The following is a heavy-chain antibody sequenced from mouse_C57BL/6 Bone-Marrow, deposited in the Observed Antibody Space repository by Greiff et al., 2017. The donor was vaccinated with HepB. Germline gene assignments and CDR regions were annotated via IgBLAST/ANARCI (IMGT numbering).Heavy chain of an antibody. V-gene: IGHV1-82*01. CDR1: GYAFSSSW. D-gene: IGHD4-1*01. Sequence: VQGVESGPELVKPGASVKISCKASGYAFSSSWMNWVKQRPGKGLEWIGRIYPGDGDTNYNEKFKSKATLTVDTSSSTAYMQLSSLTSEDSAVYYCARLGRGAMDYWGQGTSVTVSS. CDR3: ARLGRGAMDY. J-gene: IGHJ4*01. CDR2: IYPGDGDT.